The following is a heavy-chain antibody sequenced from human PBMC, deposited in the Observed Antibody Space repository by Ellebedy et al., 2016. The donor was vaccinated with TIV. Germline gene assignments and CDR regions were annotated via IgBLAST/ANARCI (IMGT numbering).Heavy chain of an antibody. CDR2: INTDGSST. Sequence: GESLKISCAASGFTFSSYWMHWVRQAPGKGLVWVSRINTDGSSTNYADSVKGRFTISRDNAKNTLYLQMNSLRAEDTAVYYCARVRWLKSYYFDYWGQGTLVTVSS. V-gene: IGHV3-74*01. J-gene: IGHJ4*02. D-gene: IGHD4-23*01. CDR3: ARVRWLKSYYFDY. CDR1: GFTFSSYW.